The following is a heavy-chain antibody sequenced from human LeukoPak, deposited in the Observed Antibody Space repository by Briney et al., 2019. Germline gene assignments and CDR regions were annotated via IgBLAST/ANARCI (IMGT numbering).Heavy chain of an antibody. CDR1: GFTFSSYG. J-gene: IGHJ4*02. Sequence: GGSLRLSCAASGFTFSSYGMHWIRQAPGKGLEWVAFIRYDGSNKYYADSVKGRFTISRDNSKNTLYLQMNSLRAEDTAVYYCAKGTPGIVVVPAAEYYFDYWGQGTLVTVSS. D-gene: IGHD2-2*01. CDR2: IRYDGSNK. CDR3: AKGTPGIVVVPAAEYYFDY. V-gene: IGHV3-30*02.